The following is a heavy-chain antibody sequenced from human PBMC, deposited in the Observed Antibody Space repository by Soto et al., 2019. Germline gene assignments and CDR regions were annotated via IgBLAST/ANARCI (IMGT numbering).Heavy chain of an antibody. J-gene: IGHJ6*02. Sequence: QVQLVESGGGVVQPGRSLRLSCAASGFTFSSYAMHWVLQAPGKGLEWVAVISYDGSNKYYADSVKGRFTISRDNSKNTLYLQMNSLRAADTAVYYCARCKGYCSGGSCYPYGMDVWGQGTTVTVSS. CDR2: ISYDGSNK. CDR3: ARCKGYCSGGSCYPYGMDV. V-gene: IGHV3-30-3*01. D-gene: IGHD2-15*01. CDR1: GFTFSSYA.